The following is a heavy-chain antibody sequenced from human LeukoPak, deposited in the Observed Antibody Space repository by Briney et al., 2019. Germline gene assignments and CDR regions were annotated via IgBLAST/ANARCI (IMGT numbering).Heavy chain of an antibody. V-gene: IGHV3-30-3*01. D-gene: IGHD1-26*01. J-gene: IGHJ1*01. CDR1: GFTFSSYA. CDR2: ISYDGSNK. Sequence: PGGSLRLSCAASGFTFSSYAMHWVRQAPGKGLEWVAVISYDGSNKYYADSVKGRFTISRDNSKNTLYLQMNSLRAEDTAVYYCARDRGWEPTAEYFQHWGQGTLVTVSS. CDR3: ARDRGWEPTAEYFQH.